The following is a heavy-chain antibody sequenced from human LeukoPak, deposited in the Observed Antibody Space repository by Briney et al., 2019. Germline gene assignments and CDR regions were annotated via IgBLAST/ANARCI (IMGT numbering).Heavy chain of an antibody. J-gene: IGHJ6*03. CDR1: GFSFSSYA. V-gene: IGHV3-23*01. Sequence: GGSLRLSCAASGFSFSSYAMSWVRQAPGKGLEWVSAISGSGGSTYYADSVKGRFTISRDNSKNTLYLQMNSLRAEDTAVYYCAKRRGLELLYYYYMDVWGKGTTVTVSS. CDR2: ISGSGGST. CDR3: AKRRGLELLYYYYMDV. D-gene: IGHD1-7*01.